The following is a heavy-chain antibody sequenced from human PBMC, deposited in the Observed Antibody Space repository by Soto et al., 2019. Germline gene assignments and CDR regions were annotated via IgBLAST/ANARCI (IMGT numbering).Heavy chain of an antibody. CDR2: IYHSGST. D-gene: IGHD2-2*01. Sequence: QVQLQESGPGLVKPSGTLSLTCAVSSGSISSSNWWSWVRQPPGKGLEWIGEIYHSGSTNYNPSLKRRVTISVDKSKNQFSLKLSSVTAADTAVYYCARDCSSTSCYVLSDAFDIWGQGTMVTVSS. CDR3: ARDCSSTSCYVLSDAFDI. CDR1: SGSISSSNW. J-gene: IGHJ3*02. V-gene: IGHV4-4*02.